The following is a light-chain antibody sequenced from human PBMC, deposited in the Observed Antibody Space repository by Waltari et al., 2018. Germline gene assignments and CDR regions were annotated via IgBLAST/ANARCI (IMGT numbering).Light chain of an antibody. J-gene: IGLJ3*02. V-gene: IGLV1-44*01. CDR1: SSNIGRNG. CDR2: TDN. Sequence: QSVLAQPPSASGTPGQGVTVSCSGSSSNIGRNGVSCYQQVPGTAPKLLIHTDNQRPSGVPDRFSGSKSGTSASLAIGGLQSEDEAHYYCAAWDDSLNGRVFGGGTEVTVL. CDR3: AAWDDSLNGRV.